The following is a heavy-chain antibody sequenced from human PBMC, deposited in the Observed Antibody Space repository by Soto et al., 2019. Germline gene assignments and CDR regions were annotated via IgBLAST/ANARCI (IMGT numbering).Heavy chain of an antibody. V-gene: IGHV1-24*01. CDR3: ATGSGYSYGFGYYYYIDV. D-gene: IGHD5-18*01. CDR1: GYTLTELS. CDR2: FDPEDGET. Sequence: QVQLVQSGAEVKKPGASVKVSCKVSGYTLTELSMHWVRQAPGKGLEWMGGFDPEDGETIYAQKFQGRVTMTEDTSTDTAYMELSSLRAEDTAVYYCATGSGYSYGFGYYYYIDVWGKGTTVTVSS. J-gene: IGHJ6*03.